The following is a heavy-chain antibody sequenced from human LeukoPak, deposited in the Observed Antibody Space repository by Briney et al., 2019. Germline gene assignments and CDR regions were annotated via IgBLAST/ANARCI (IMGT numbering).Heavy chain of an antibody. CDR2: ISSSGSTM. Sequence: GGSLRLSCAASGFTFSDYYMSWIRQAPGKGLEWVSYISSSGSTMYYADSVKGRFTISRDNAKNSLYLQMNSLRAEDTAVYYCAGAPRGYSYGRVYWGQGTLVTVSS. J-gene: IGHJ4*02. D-gene: IGHD5-18*01. CDR3: AGAPRGYSYGRVY. CDR1: GFTFSDYY. V-gene: IGHV3-11*04.